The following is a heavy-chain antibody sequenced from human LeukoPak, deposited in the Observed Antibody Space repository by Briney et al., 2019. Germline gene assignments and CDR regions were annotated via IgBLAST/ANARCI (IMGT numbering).Heavy chain of an antibody. CDR3: ARRSLYGSGSYYSLFPGYSDY. J-gene: IGHJ4*02. D-gene: IGHD3-10*01. CDR2: INHSGST. V-gene: IGHV4-34*01. CDR1: GGSFSGYY. Sequence: SETLSLTCAVYGGSFSGYYWSWIRQPPGKGLEWIGEINHSGSTNYNPSLKSRVTISVDTSKNQFSLKLSSVTAADTAVYYCARRSLYGSGSYYSLFPGYSDYWGQGTLVTVSS.